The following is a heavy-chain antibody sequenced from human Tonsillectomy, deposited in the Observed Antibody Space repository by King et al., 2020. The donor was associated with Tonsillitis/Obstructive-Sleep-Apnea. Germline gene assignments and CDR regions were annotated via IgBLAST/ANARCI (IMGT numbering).Heavy chain of an antibody. V-gene: IGHV3-72*01. CDR1: GFTCSDHY. D-gene: IGHD2-15*01. CDR2: IRNKVNSYIT. CDR3: VSGYCSGGSCYSTLGWFDP. Sequence: VQLVESGGGLVQPGRSLRLSCAASGFTCSDHYMDWVRQAPGEGLEGVGRIRNKVNSYITDYAATVEGRFTISTDDSENSLYLQTNSLKTEDTAVYYCVSGYCSGGSCYSTLGWFDPWGQGTLVTVSS. J-gene: IGHJ5*02.